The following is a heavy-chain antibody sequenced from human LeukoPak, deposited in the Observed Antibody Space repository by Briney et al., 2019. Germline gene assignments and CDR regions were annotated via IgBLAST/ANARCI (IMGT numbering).Heavy chain of an antibody. Sequence: PGGSLRLSCAASGLTFDDYGMSWVRQVPGKELEWVSGINWNGGSTGYADSVKGRFTISRDNAKNSLYLQMNSLRAEDTALYYCARIKSSGNYSPFDYWGQGALLTVSS. CDR1: GLTFDDYG. CDR3: ARIKSSGNYSPFDY. V-gene: IGHV3-20*04. CDR2: INWNGGST. J-gene: IGHJ4*02. D-gene: IGHD1-26*01.